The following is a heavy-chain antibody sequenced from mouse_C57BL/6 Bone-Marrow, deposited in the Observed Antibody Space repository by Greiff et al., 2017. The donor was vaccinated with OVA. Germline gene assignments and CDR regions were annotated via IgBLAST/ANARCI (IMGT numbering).Heavy chain of an antibody. J-gene: IGHJ4*01. D-gene: IGHD1-1*01. CDR3: AGSVYYGTYAMDY. V-gene: IGHV1-59*01. CDR2: IDPSDSYT. CDR1: GYTFTSYW. Sequence: VQLQQPGAELVRPGTSVKLSCKASGYTFTSYWMHWVKQRPGQGLEWIGVIDPSDSYTNYNQKFTGKATLTVDTSSSTAYMQLSSLTSADSAVDYCAGSVYYGTYAMDYWGQGTSVTVSS.